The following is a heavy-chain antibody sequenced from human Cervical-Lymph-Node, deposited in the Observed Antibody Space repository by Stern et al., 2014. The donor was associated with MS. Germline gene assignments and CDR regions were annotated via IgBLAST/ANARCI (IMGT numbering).Heavy chain of an antibody. CDR3: AIMGTNGIDV. D-gene: IGHD5-18*01. CDR2: ISGYKGNT. CDR1: GDTFGTYG. J-gene: IGHJ6*02. V-gene: IGHV1-18*01. Sequence: MQLVESGTEVKKPGASVKVSCKASGDTFGTYGVNWVRQAPGQRLEWLGWISGYKGNTNYAQRLQGRVTLTTDTSTTTAYMELRSLRSDDTAVYYCAIMGTNGIDVWGQGNTVTVSS.